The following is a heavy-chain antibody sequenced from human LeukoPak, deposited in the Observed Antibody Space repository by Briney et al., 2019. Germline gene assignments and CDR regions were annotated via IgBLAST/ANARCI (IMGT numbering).Heavy chain of an antibody. D-gene: IGHD1-1*01. Sequence: GGSLRLSCAASGFTFSSYAMSWVRQAPGKGLEWVSAISGSGGSTYYADSVKGRVTISRDNSKNTLYLQMNSLRAEDTAVYYCARGCEGYSSYYYYGMDVWGQGTTVTVSS. CDR2: ISGSGGST. V-gene: IGHV3-23*01. J-gene: IGHJ6*02. CDR1: GFTFSSYA. CDR3: ARGCEGYSSYYYYGMDV.